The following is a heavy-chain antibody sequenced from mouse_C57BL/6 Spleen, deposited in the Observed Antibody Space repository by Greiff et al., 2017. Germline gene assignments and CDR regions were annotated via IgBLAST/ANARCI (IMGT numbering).Heavy chain of an antibody. J-gene: IGHJ2*01. CDR2: IDPSDSNT. D-gene: IGHD2-3*01. Sequence: VQLQQPGAGLVQPGASVKLSCKASGYTFTSYWMPWVQQMPGQGLEWVGNIDPSDSNTNYIQSFKGKSTLTVDKSSSTAYMQLSSLTSEDSAVYYCARDYNGYYYAFDYWGQGTPVTVSS. CDR3: ARDYNGYYYAFDY. V-gene: IGHV1-69*01. CDR1: GYTFTSYW.